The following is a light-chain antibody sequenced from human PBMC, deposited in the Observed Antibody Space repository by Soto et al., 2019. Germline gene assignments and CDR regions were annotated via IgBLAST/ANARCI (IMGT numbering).Light chain of an antibody. Sequence: DIQMTQSPSTLSWSVGDTVTITCRASQTISSWLAWYQQKPGKAPKLLIYKASTLKSGVPSRFSGSGSGTEFTLTISSLQPDDFATYYCQHYNSYSEAFGQGTKVDIK. CDR3: QHYNSYSEA. CDR2: KAS. V-gene: IGKV1-5*03. J-gene: IGKJ1*01. CDR1: QTISSW.